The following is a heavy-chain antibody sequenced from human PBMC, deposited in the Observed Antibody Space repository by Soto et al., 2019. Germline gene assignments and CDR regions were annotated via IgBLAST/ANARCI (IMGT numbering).Heavy chain of an antibody. Sequence: PGGSLRLSCAASGFTFSSYAMHWVRQAPGKGLEWVAVISYDGSNKYYADSGKGRFTISRDNSKNTLYLQMNSLRAEDTAVYYCARDLWSHDPEGYGMDVWGQGTTVTVSS. D-gene: IGHD2-21*01. CDR3: ARDLWSHDPEGYGMDV. CDR1: GFTFSSYA. CDR2: ISYDGSNK. J-gene: IGHJ6*02. V-gene: IGHV3-30-3*01.